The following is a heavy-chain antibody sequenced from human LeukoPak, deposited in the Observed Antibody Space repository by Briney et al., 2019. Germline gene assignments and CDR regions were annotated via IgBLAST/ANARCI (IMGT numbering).Heavy chain of an antibody. CDR3: AIPAAAGTADY. Sequence: GGSLRLSCAASGFTFSSYWMHWVRQTPGKGLVWVSRINSDGSSTSYADSVKGRFTISRDNAKNTLSLQMNSLRAEDTAFYYCAIPAAAGTADYWGQGTLVTVSS. D-gene: IGHD6-13*01. J-gene: IGHJ4*02. CDR1: GFTFSSYW. CDR2: INSDGSST. V-gene: IGHV3-74*01.